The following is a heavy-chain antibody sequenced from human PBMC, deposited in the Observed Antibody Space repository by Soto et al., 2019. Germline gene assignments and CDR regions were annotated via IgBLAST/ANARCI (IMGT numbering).Heavy chain of an antibody. CDR3: AKRGGDAISFYGS. D-gene: IGHD3-16*01. V-gene: IGHV3-23*01. J-gene: IGHJ1*01. Sequence: KLLESGGQLIQPGGSLRLSCAGTGFNFGGYAMSWVRQAPGKGLEWVSTLSGDGSRAYYADSVRGRFTVSRVNSKSPLHLPMNSLRADDTAIYYCAKRGGDAISFYGSWGQGTLVSVSS. CDR2: LSGDGSRA. CDR1: GFNFGGYA.